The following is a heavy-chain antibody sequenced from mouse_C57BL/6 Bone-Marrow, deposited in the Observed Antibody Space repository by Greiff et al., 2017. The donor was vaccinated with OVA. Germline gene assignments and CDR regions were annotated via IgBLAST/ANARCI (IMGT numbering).Heavy chain of an antibody. CDR3: ARGGAGTYWYFDV. D-gene: IGHD4-1*01. Sequence: VQLQQPGAELVRPGPSVKLSCKASGYTFTSYWMHWVKQRPGQGLEWIGVIDPSDSYTNYNQKFKGKATLTVDTSSSTAYMQLSSLSSEDSAVYYCARGGAGTYWYFDVWGTGTTVTVSS. V-gene: IGHV1-59*01. J-gene: IGHJ1*03. CDR2: IDPSDSYT. CDR1: GYTFTSYW.